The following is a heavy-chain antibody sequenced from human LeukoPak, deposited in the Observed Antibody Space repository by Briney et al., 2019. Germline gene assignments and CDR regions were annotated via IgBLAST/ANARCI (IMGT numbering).Heavy chain of an antibody. CDR2: IKQGGGEK. J-gene: IGHJ5*02. Sequence: PGGSLRLSCEASGFTLSNRWMTWVRQAPGKGLAWVATIKQGGGEKFYVDSVRGRFTISEDSAKNSLYLQMNSLRADDTAVYYCARDPFDHWGQGTLVTVSS. CDR1: GFTLSNRW. V-gene: IGHV3-7*01. CDR3: ARDPFDH.